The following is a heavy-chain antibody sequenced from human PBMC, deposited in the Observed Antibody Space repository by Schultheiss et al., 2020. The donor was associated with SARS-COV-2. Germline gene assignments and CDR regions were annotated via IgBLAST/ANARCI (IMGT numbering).Heavy chain of an antibody. CDR1: GFTFSSYA. CDR3: AKDEQQLVGIDY. V-gene: IGHV3-23*01. D-gene: IGHD6-13*01. J-gene: IGHJ4*02. CDR2: ISGSGGST. Sequence: ESLKISCAASGFTFSSYAMSWVRQAPGKGLEWVSGISGSGGSTYYADSVKGRFTISRDNSKNTLYLQMNSLRAEDTAVYYCAKDEQQLVGIDYWGQGTLVTVSS.